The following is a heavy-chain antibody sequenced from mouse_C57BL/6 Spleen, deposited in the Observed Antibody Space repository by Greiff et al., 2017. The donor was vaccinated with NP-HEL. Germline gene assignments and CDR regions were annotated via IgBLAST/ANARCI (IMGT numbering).Heavy chain of an antibody. CDR2: ISDGGSYT. CDR3: ARDYYGSRGWYFDV. CDR1: GFTFSSYA. J-gene: IGHJ1*03. Sequence: EVKLMESGGGLVKPGGSLKLSCAASGFTFSSYAMSWVRQTPEKRLEWVATISDGGSYTYYPDNVKGRFTISRDNAKNNLYLQMSHLKSEDTAMYYCARDYYGSRGWYFDVWGTGTTVTVSS. V-gene: IGHV5-4*03. D-gene: IGHD1-1*01.